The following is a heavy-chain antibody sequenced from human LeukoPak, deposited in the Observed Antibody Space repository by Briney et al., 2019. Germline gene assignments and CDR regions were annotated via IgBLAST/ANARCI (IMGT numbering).Heavy chain of an antibody. V-gene: IGHV3-23*01. CDR2: ISGSGGST. CDR3: AKGNIVVVVAASGEYDY. Sequence: GGSLTLTCPASGFTFSSYSMSWVRQAAGKGLEWVSAISGSGGSTYYADSVKGRFTISRDNSKNALYLEMNSLRAEDTAVYYCAKGNIVVVVAASGEYDYWGQGTLVTVSS. CDR1: GFTFSSYS. D-gene: IGHD2-15*01. J-gene: IGHJ4*02.